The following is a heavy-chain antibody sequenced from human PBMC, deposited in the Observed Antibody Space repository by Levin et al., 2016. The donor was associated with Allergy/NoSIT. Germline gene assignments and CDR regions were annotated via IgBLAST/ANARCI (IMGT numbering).Heavy chain of an antibody. V-gene: IGHV3-7*01. Sequence: GGPLRLSCAASGFTFSSYWMSWVRQAPGKGLEWVANIKQDGSEKYYVDSVKGRLTISRDNAKNSLYLQMNSLRAEDTAVYYCARGPGTVVTRYYYYGMDVWGQGTTVTVSS. CDR3: ARGPGTVVTRYYYYGMDV. D-gene: IGHD4-23*01. CDR2: IKQDGSEK. CDR1: GFTFSSYW. J-gene: IGHJ6*02.